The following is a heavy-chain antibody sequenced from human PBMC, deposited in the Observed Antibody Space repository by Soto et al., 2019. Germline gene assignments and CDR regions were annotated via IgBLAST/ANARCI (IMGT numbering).Heavy chain of an antibody. J-gene: IGHJ4*02. CDR2: ISSSSSYI. CDR1: GFTFSSYS. D-gene: IGHD3-10*01. CDR3: SRDRGNGYGDY. V-gene: IGHV3-21*04. Sequence: EVQLVESGGGLVKPGGSLRLSCAASGFTFSSYSMNWVRQAPGKGLEWVSSISSSSSYIYYADSVKGRFTISRDNAKNPPVPQMNRLRAEETAVYYRSRDRGNGYGDYRGQGTLVTVSS.